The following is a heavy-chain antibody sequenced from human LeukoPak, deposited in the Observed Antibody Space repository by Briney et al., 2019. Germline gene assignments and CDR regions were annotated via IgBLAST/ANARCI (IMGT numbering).Heavy chain of an antibody. V-gene: IGHV5-51*01. CDR1: GSRFTSYW. CDR3: ARRSAPRNKYSSSWSTPFDF. J-gene: IGHJ4*02. Sequence: GAPLKISLKGPGSRFTSYWIGWVRQMPGKGLEWMGIIYPGESDTRYSPSFQGQVTISADNSISTAYLQWSSLKASDTAMYYSARRSAPRNKYSSSWSTPFDFWGQGTLVTVSS. CDR2: IYPGESDT. D-gene: IGHD6-13*01.